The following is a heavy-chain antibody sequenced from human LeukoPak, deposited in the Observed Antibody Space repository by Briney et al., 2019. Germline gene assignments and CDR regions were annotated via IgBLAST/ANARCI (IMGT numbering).Heavy chain of an antibody. CDR1: GGTFSSYA. Sequence: GASVKVSCKASGGTFSSYAISWVRQAPGQGLEWMGGIIPIFGTANYAQKFQGRVTITADESTSTAYMELSSLRSEDTAVYYCARGPLIVGATVDFDYWGQGTLVTVSS. V-gene: IGHV1-69*13. CDR2: IIPIFGTA. D-gene: IGHD1-26*01. CDR3: ARGPLIVGATVDFDY. J-gene: IGHJ4*02.